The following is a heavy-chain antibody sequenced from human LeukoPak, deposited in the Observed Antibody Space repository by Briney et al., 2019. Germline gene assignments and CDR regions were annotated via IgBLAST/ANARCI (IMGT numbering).Heavy chain of an antibody. CDR3: ASFLWVISFDY. CDR1: GGFISSNNYY. D-gene: IGHD2-21*01. Sequence: PSETLSLTCTLSGGFISSNNYYWGWIRQPPGKGLEWIGSIYYSGSTYYNPSLKSRVTISVDTSKNQFSLKLSSVTAADTAVYYCASFLWVISFDYWGHGTLVTVSS. CDR2: IYYSGST. V-gene: IGHV4-39*01. J-gene: IGHJ4*01.